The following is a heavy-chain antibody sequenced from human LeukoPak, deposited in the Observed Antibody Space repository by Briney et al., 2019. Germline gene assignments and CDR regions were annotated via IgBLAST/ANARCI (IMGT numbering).Heavy chain of an antibody. CDR2: INPSGGST. CDR1: GYTFTSYY. V-gene: IGHV1-46*01. J-gene: IGHJ4*02. CDR3: ATSIGLEGTAVAGTDDDY. Sequence: ASVKVSCKASGYTFTSYYMHWVRQAPGQGLEWMGIINPSGGSTSYAQKFQGGVTMTRDTSTSTVYMELSSLRSEDTAVYYCATSIGLEGTAVAGTDDDYWGQGTLVTVSS. D-gene: IGHD6-19*01.